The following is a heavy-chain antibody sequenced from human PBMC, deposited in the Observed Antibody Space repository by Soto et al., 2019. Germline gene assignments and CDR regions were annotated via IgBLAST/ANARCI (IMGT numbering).Heavy chain of an antibody. Sequence: EVQLVESGGGLVQPGGSLRLSCAASGFTVSSNYMSWVRQAPGKGLEWVSVIYSGGSTCYADSVKGRFTISRHNSKNTLYLQMNSLRAEDTAVYYCARGSDAPRGYAFDIWGQGTMVTVSS. D-gene: IGHD2-8*01. CDR1: GFTVSSNY. J-gene: IGHJ3*02. V-gene: IGHV3-53*04. CDR2: IYSGGST. CDR3: ARGSDAPRGYAFDI.